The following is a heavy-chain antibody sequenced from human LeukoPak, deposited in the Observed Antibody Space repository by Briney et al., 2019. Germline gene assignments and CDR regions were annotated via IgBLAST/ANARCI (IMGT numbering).Heavy chain of an antibody. V-gene: IGHV3-7*04. Sequence: PGGSLRLSCAGSGFTFSTSWMNWVRQAPGKGLQWVANIKEDGSEENYVDSVKGRFTISRDNSRKSLYLQMNSLRVEDTAVYYCARGYSGYEFGYWGQGTLVTVSS. CDR1: GFTFSTSW. J-gene: IGHJ4*02. CDR2: IKEDGSEE. CDR3: ARGYSGYEFGY. D-gene: IGHD5-12*01.